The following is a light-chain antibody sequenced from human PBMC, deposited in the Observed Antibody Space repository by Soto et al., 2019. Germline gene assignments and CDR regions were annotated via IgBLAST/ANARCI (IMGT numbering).Light chain of an antibody. J-gene: IGKJ1*01. Sequence: EIHMTQSPTSLYSSFEDIVTITCRASQNINNYLNRYQQKSGKAPKLLIYIASTLESGVPSRFSGSGSGTNFTLTISSLQAEDFATYYCQQSYSTPRTFGQGTKV. CDR1: QNINNY. CDR3: QQSYSTPRT. CDR2: IAS. V-gene: IGKV1-39*01.